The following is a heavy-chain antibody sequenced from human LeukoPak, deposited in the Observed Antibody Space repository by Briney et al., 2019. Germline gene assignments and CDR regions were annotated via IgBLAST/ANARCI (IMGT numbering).Heavy chain of an antibody. CDR3: ASRDGYTLDY. V-gene: IGHV3-23*01. J-gene: IGHJ4*02. CDR1: GFTFSSYA. D-gene: IGHD5-24*01. Sequence: PGGSLRLSCAASGFTFSSYAMSWVRQAPGKGLGWVPAISGSGGSTYYADSVKGRFTISRDNSKNTLYLQMNSLRAEDTAVYYCASRDGYTLDYWGQGTLVTVSS. CDR2: ISGSGGST.